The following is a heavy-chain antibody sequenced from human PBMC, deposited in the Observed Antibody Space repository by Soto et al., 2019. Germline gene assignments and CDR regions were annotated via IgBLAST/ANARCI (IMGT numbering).Heavy chain of an antibody. D-gene: IGHD3-16*01. V-gene: IGHV3-23*01. Sequence: EVQLLESGGGMVQPGGSLRLSCAASGFTFSGSAMGWVRQAPGKGLEWISGISGRGDNILYADSVKGRFTISKDNLRNTLYLQMTSLRGDDPAVYFCAAMTIPVPGAYAYWGPGALVTVSS. J-gene: IGHJ4*02. CDR3: AAMTIPVPGAYAY. CDR1: GFTFSGSA. CDR2: ISGRGDNI.